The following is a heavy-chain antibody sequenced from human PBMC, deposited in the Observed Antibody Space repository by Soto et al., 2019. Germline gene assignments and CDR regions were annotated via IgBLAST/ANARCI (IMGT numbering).Heavy chain of an antibody. CDR1: GGTFSSYA. D-gene: IGHD6-13*01. Sequence: SVKVSCKASGGTFSSYAISWVRQAPGQGLEWMGGIIPIFGTANYAQKFQGRVTITADESTSTAYMELSSLRSEDTAVYYCAREIATYSSSWYGNYYYYYYGMDVWGQGTTVTVS. J-gene: IGHJ6*02. V-gene: IGHV1-69*13. CDR2: IIPIFGTA. CDR3: AREIATYSSSWYGNYYYYYYGMDV.